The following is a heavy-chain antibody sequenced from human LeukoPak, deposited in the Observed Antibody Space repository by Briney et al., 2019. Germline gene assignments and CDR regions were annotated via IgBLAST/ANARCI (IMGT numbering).Heavy chain of an antibody. Sequence: GGSLRLSCAASGFTFTSYSMNWVRQAPGKGLEWVSSISSSSSYIYYADSEKGRFTISRDNARNSLYLQMNSLRSEDTAVYYCARTYYYGPGRDYMDVWGKGTTVTVSS. V-gene: IGHV3-21*01. CDR3: ARTYYYGPGRDYMDV. J-gene: IGHJ6*03. CDR2: ISSSSSYI. CDR1: GFTFTSYS. D-gene: IGHD3-10*01.